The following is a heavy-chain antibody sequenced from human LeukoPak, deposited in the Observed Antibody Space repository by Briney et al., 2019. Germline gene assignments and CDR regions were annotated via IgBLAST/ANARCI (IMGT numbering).Heavy chain of an antibody. CDR1: GFTFDDYA. V-gene: IGHV3-21*01. Sequence: GGSLRLSCAASGFTFDDYAMHWVRQAPGKGLEWVSSISSSSSYIYYADSVKGRFTISRDNAKNSLYLQMNSLRAEDTAVYYCGSGPGPYGMDVWGQGTTVTVSS. CDR3: GSGPGPYGMDV. J-gene: IGHJ6*02. CDR2: ISSSSSYI. D-gene: IGHD3-10*01.